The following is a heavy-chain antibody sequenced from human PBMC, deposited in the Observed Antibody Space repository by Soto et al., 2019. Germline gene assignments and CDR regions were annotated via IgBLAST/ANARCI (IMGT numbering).Heavy chain of an antibody. V-gene: IGHV4-39*01. CDR3: ARGPRVTGTTWERGLKPYYYYGMDV. D-gene: IGHD1-20*01. Sequence: SETLSLTCTVSGGSISSSSYYWGWIRQPPGKGLEWIGSIYYSGSAYYNPSLKSRVTISVDTSKNQFSLKLSSVTAADTAVYYCARGPRVTGTTWERGLKPYYYYGMDVWGQGTTVTVSS. CDR2: IYYSGSA. CDR1: GGSISSSSYY. J-gene: IGHJ6*02.